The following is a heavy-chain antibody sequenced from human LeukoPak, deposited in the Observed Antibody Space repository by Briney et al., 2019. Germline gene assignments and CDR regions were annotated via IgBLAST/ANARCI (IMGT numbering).Heavy chain of an antibody. CDR3: ARADYGDYAHGWFDP. CDR1: GGTFSSYA. CDR2: IIPIFGTA. Sequence: ASVKVSCKASGGTFSSYAISWVRQAPGQGLEWMGGIIPIFGTANYAQKFQGRVTITTDESTSTAYMELSSLRSVDTAVYYCARADYGDYAHGWFDPWGQGTLVTVSS. D-gene: IGHD4-17*01. V-gene: IGHV1-69*05. J-gene: IGHJ5*02.